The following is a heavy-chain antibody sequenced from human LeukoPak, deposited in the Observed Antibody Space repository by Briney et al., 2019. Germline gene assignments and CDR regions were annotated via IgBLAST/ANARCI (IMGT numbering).Heavy chain of an antibody. CDR3: ARGEWFGELRYYFDY. CDR2: INAGNGNT. J-gene: IGHJ4*02. CDR1: GYTFTSYA. Sequence: ASVKVSCKASGYTFTSYAMHWVRQAPGQRLEWMGWINAGNGNTKYSQKFQGRVTITRDTSASTAYMELSSLRSEDTAVYYCARGEWFGELRYYFDYWGQGTLVTVSS. V-gene: IGHV1-3*01. D-gene: IGHD3-10*01.